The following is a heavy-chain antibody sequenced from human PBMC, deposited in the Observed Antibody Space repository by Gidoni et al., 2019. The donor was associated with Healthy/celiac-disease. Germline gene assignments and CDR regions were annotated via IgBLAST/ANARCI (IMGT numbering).Heavy chain of an antibody. V-gene: IGHV4-59*08. J-gene: IGHJ4*02. CDR3: ARHHRSSGGPYYFDY. Sequence: QVQLQESGPGLVKPSETLSLTCTVSGGSISSYYWRWIRQPPGKGLEWIGYIYYSGSTNYNPSLKSRDTISVDTSKNQFSLKLSSVTAADTAVYYCARHHRSSGGPYYFDYWGQGTLVTVSS. CDR2: IYYSGST. D-gene: IGHD6-19*01. CDR1: GGSISSYY.